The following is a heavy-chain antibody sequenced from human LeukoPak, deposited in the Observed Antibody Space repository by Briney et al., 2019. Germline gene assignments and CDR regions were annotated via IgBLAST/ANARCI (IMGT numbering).Heavy chain of an antibody. J-gene: IGHJ5*02. CDR2: ISVNNGNT. D-gene: IGHD3-3*01. V-gene: IGHV1-18*01. CDR1: GYTFKSYG. CDR3: VRDFWSGYSAFDP. Sequence: GASVKVSCKASGYTFKSYGISWVRQAPGQGLEWMGWISVNNGNTNYVQKLQGRVTMTTDTSTSTGYMELRSLRSDDTAVYYCVRDFWSGYSAFDPWGQGTLVTVSS.